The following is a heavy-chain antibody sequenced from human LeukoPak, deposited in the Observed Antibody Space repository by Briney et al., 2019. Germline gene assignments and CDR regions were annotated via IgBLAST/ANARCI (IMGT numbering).Heavy chain of an antibody. V-gene: IGHV3-21*01. CDR1: GFTFSSYS. CDR2: ISSSSSYI. Sequence: GSLRLSCAASGFTFSSYSMNWVRQAPGKVLEWVSSISSSSSYIYYADSVKGRFTISRDHAKNSLYLQMNSLRAEDTAVYYCARDKDFLFDYWGQGTLVTVSS. CDR3: ARDKDFLFDY. J-gene: IGHJ4*02. D-gene: IGHD3-3*01.